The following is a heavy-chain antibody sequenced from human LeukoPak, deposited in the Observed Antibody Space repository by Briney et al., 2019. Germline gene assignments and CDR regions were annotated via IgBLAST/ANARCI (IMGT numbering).Heavy chain of an antibody. CDR3: ARNLAKTGWFDY. V-gene: IGHV1-8*01. CDR1: GYTFTSYD. D-gene: IGHD1-1*01. Sequence: ASVKVSCKASGYTFTSYDINWVRQATGQELEWMGWMNPNSGDTGYAQKFQGRVTMTRDTSISTAYMELTSLRSEDTAVYYCARNLAKTGWFDYWGQGTLVTVSS. CDR2: MNPNSGDT. J-gene: IGHJ5*01.